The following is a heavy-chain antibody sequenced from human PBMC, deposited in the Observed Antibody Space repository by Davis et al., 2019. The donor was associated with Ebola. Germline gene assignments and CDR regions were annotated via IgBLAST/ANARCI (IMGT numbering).Heavy chain of an antibody. D-gene: IGHD2-21*01. CDR1: GGTFSNYA. V-gene: IGHV1-8*02. CDR3: ARGGVAYSDLDY. Sequence: ASVKVSCKASGGTFSNYAITWVRQAPGQGLEWMGWMNPNSGNTGYAQKFQGRVTMTRENSMSTAYMELSSLRSEDTAVYFCARGGVAYSDLDYWGQGTLVAVSS. CDR2: MNPNSGNT. J-gene: IGHJ4*02.